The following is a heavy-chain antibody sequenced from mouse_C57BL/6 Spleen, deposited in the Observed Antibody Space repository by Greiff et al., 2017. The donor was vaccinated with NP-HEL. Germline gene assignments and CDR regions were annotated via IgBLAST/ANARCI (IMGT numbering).Heavy chain of an antibody. J-gene: IGHJ4*01. Sequence: EVQGVESGGGLVKPGGSLKLSCAASGFTFSSYAMSWVRQTPEKRLEWVATISDGGSYTYYPDNVKGRFTISRDNAKNNLYLQMSHLKSEDTAMYYCARSYEYDDAMDYWGQGTSVTVSS. V-gene: IGHV5-4*01. D-gene: IGHD2-4*01. CDR1: GFTFSSYA. CDR2: ISDGGSYT. CDR3: ARSYEYDDAMDY.